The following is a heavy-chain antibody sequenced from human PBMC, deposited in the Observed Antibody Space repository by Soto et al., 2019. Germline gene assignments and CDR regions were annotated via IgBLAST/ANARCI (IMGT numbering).Heavy chain of an antibody. J-gene: IGHJ4*02. CDR1: GFIFSDYG. D-gene: IGHD6-19*01. CDR2: IWYDGSKK. Sequence: QVQLVESGGGVVQPGKSLRLSCAASGFIFSDYGIHWVRQAPGKGLEWVALIWYDGSKKYYADSVKGRFTVSRDNINSTLYREMNSLRVEDSAVYYCAREGAVAGSQDFWGQGTLVTVSS. V-gene: IGHV3-33*01. CDR3: AREGAVAGSQDF.